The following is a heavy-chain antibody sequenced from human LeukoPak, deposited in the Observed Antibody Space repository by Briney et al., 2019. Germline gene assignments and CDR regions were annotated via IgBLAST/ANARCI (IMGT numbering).Heavy chain of an antibody. CDR1: GGSISSYY. V-gene: IGHV4-59*01. CDR2: IYYSGST. Sequence: SETLSLTCTVSGGSISSYYWSWIRQPPGKGLEWIGYIYYSGSTNYNPSLKSLVTISVNTSKNQFSLKPSSVTAADTAVYYCARGSGYDGFDYWGQGTLVTVSS. CDR3: ARGSGYDGFDY. J-gene: IGHJ4*02. D-gene: IGHD5-12*01.